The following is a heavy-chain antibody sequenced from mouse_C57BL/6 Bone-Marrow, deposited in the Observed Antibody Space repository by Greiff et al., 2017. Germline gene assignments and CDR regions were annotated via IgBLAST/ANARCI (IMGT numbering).Heavy chain of an antibody. CDR3: TRYGWDLLWAMDY. Sequence: VQLQQSGTVLARPGASVKMSCKTSGYTFTSYWMHWVKQRPGQGLEWIGAIYPGNSDTSYNQKFKGKAKLTAVTSASTAYMELSSLTTEDSAVYYGTRYGWDLLWAMDYWGQGTSVTVSS. CDR1: GYTFTSYW. V-gene: IGHV1-5*01. CDR2: IYPGNSDT. D-gene: IGHD2-1*01. J-gene: IGHJ4*01.